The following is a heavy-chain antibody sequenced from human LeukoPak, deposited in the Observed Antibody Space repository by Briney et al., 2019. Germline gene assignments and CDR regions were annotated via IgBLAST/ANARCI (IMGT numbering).Heavy chain of an antibody. V-gene: IGHV4-31*03. D-gene: IGHD2-2*01. Sequence: MTSETLSLTCTVSGASISSVGYSWSCIRQHPGKCLEWIGYIYYSGSTYYNPSLKSRVTISVDKSKSQFSLKVRSATAADTAVYYCARGSAIWFGPWGQGTLVTVSS. J-gene: IGHJ5*02. CDR1: GASISSVGYS. CDR2: IYYSGST. CDR3: ARGSAIWFGP.